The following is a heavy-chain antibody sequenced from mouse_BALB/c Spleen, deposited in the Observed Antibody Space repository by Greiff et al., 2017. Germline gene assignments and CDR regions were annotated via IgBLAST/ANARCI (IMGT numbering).Heavy chain of an antibody. V-gene: IGHV3-2*02. CDR2: ISYSGST. CDR1: GYSITSDYA. Sequence: DVKLQESGPGLVKPSQSLSLTCTVTGYSITSDYAWNWIRQFPGNKLEWMGYISYSGSTSYNPSLKSRISITRDTSKNQFFLQLNSVTTEDTATYYCARSGNLDYWGQGTTLTVSS. CDR3: ARSGNLDY. D-gene: IGHD2-1*01. J-gene: IGHJ2*01.